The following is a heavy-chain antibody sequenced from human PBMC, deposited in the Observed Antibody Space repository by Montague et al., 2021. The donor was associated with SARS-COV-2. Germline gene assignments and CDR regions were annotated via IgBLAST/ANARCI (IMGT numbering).Heavy chain of an antibody. V-gene: IGHV4-39*01. Sequence: SETLSLTCTVSGGSISSSSYYWGWIRQPPGKGLEWIGSIYYSGSTYYNPSLKIRVTISVDTSKNQFSLKLSSATAADTAVYYCARRVTGTTVHYYYYGMDVWGQGTTVTVSS. CDR2: IYYSGST. D-gene: IGHD1-20*01. CDR1: GGSISSSSYY. J-gene: IGHJ6*02. CDR3: ARRVTGTTVHYYYYGMDV.